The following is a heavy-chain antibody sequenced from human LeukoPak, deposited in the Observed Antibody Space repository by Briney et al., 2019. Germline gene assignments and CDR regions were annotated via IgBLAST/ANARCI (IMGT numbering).Heavy chain of an antibody. CDR2: IYYSGST. CDR1: GGSIGSSSYY. Sequence: SETLSLTCTVSGGSIGSSSYYWGWIRQPPGKGLEWIGSIYYSGSTYYNPSLKSRVTISVDTSKNQFSLKLSSVTAADTAVYYCARDIAARPDNWFDPWGQGTLVTVSS. CDR3: ARDIAARPDNWFDP. V-gene: IGHV4-39*01. D-gene: IGHD6-6*01. J-gene: IGHJ5*02.